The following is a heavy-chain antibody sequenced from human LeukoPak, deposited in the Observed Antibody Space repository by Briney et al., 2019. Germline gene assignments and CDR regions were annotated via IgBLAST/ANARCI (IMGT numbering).Heavy chain of an antibody. V-gene: IGHV4-39*01. J-gene: IGHJ3*02. D-gene: IGHD3-9*01. CDR1: GGSISSSSYY. Sequence: PSETLSLTCTVSGGSISSSSYYWGWIRQPPGKGLEWLGSIYYSGSTYYNPSLKSRVTISVDTSKNQFSLKLSSVTAADTAVYYCARRSSYDILTGYGSGAFDIWGQGTMVTVSS. CDR3: ARRSSYDILTGYGSGAFDI. CDR2: IYYSGST.